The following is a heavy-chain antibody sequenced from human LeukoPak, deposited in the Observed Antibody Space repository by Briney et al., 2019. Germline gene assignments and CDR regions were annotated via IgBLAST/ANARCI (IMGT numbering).Heavy chain of an antibody. CDR3: DTRPRY. CDR1: GLTFSSYD. CDR2: ISNSGNTI. J-gene: IGHJ4*02. V-gene: IGHV3-48*03. D-gene: IGHD2-2*01. Sequence: GGSLRLSCVGSGLTFSSYDMNWVRQAPGKGLEWISYISNSGNTIYYADSVKGRFTISRDNAKNSLYMQMNSLRAEDTAVYYCDTRPRYWGQGTLVTVSS.